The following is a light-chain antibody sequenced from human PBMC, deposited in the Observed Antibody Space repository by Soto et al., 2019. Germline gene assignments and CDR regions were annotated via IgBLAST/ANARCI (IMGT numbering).Light chain of an antibody. V-gene: IGLV1-40*01. Sequence: QSVLTQLPSVSGAPGQRVTISCTGSSSNIGAGYDVHWYQQLPGTAPKLLIYGNSNRPSGVPDRFSGSKSGTSASLAITGLQAEDEADYYCQSYDSSLSGRYVFGTGTNSPS. CDR2: GNS. CDR3: QSYDSSLSGRYV. J-gene: IGLJ1*01. CDR1: SSNIGAGYD.